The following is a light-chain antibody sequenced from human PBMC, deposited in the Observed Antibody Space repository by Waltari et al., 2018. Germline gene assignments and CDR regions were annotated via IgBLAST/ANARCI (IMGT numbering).Light chain of an antibody. CDR1: QSVSRSY. CDR2: GAS. CDR3: QQYGSSPWM. J-gene: IGKJ1*01. V-gene: IGKV3-20*01. Sequence: EIVLTQSPGTLSLSPGERATLSCRASQSVSRSYLAWYQQKPGQAPRLLIYGASSRATGIPDRFSGIGSGTDFTLTISRLEPEDFAVYYCQQYGSSPWMFGQGTKVEIK.